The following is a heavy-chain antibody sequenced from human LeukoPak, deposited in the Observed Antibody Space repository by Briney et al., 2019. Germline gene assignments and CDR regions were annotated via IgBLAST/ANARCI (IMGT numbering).Heavy chain of an antibody. D-gene: IGHD2-21*01. J-gene: IGHJ4*02. Sequence: GSLRLSCAASGFTFSDYYMSWIRQPPGKGLEWIGEIFYNGNTYYNPSLKSRVTISIDTSKSQFSLNLSSVTASDTAVYYCARRSPLVAVITAHYYDYWGQGTLVTVSS. CDR3: ARRSPLVAVITAHYYDY. V-gene: IGHV4-34*12. CDR1: GFTFSDYY. CDR2: IFYNGNT.